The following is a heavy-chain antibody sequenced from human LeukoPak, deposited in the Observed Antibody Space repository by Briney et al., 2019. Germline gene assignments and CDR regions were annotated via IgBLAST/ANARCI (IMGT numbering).Heavy chain of an antibody. Sequence: SETLSLTCTVSGGSISSYYWNWIRQPPGKGLEWIGYIYYSGSTNYNPSLKSRVTISVDTSKNQFSLKLSSVTAADTAVYYCARDPYCSGGSCYPGWFDYWGQGTLVTVSS. CDR3: ARDPYCSGGSCYPGWFDY. J-gene: IGHJ4*02. D-gene: IGHD2-15*01. CDR1: GGSISSYY. CDR2: IYYSGST. V-gene: IGHV4-59*01.